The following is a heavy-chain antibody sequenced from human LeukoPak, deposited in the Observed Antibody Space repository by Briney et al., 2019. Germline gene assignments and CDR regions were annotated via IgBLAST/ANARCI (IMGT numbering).Heavy chain of an antibody. V-gene: IGHV4-31*03. CDR2: IYYNGNT. J-gene: IGHJ3*02. Sequence: SETLSLTCTVSCGSIKSGGYYWSWIRQHPGKGLEWIGYIYYNGNTYYNPSLKSRVTISVDTSKNQFSLKLSSVTAADTAVFYCARNYYDGSTAFDIWGQGTMVTVSS. CDR3: ARNYYDGSTAFDI. D-gene: IGHD3-22*01. CDR1: CGSIKSGGYY.